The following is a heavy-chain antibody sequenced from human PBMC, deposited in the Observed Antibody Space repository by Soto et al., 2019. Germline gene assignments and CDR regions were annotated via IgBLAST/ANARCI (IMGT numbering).Heavy chain of an antibody. CDR2: INHSGST. Sequence: PSETLSLTCAVYGGSFSGYYWSWIRQPPGKGLEWIGEINHSGSTNYNPSLKSRVTISVDTSKNQFSLELSSVTAADTAVYYCARDTFHWSIDYWGQGTLVTVSS. CDR1: GGSFSGYY. CDR3: ARDTFHWSIDY. V-gene: IGHV4-34*01. J-gene: IGHJ4*02. D-gene: IGHD2-8*02.